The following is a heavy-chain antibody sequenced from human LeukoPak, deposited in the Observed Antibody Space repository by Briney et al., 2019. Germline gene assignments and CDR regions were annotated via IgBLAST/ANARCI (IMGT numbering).Heavy chain of an antibody. V-gene: IGHV1-8*03. CDR3: ARGGGNPILYHYYYMDV. Sequence: ASVKVSCKASGYTFTSYDINWVRQATGQGLEWMGWMNPNSGNTGYAQKFQGRVTITRNTSISTAYMELGSLRSEDTAVYYCARGGGNPILYHYYYMDVWGKGTTVTVSS. D-gene: IGHD4-23*01. J-gene: IGHJ6*03. CDR2: MNPNSGNT. CDR1: GYTFTSYD.